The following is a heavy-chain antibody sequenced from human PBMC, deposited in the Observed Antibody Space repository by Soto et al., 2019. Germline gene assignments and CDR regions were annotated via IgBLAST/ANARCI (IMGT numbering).Heavy chain of an antibody. J-gene: IGHJ5*02. V-gene: IGHV3-15*01. CDR2: LKSKSDGGTS. D-gene: IGHD3-3*01. Sequence: PRGSLRLSCAASGFTFSNAWMGWVRQAPGKGLEWVARLKSKSDGGTSDYAAPVKGRFSITRDESKTALYLQMNSLKTEDTAVCHCTTHAGVSPSPSLWAWGQATLV. CDR1: GFTFSNAW. CDR3: TTHAGVSPSPSLWA.